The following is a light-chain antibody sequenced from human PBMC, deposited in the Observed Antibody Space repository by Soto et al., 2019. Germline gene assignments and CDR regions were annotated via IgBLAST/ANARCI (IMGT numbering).Light chain of an antibody. CDR3: TSYTTSSPYLV. CDR1: SSDVGGYIY. V-gene: IGLV2-14*03. Sequence: QSALTQPASVSGSPGQSITISCTGTSSDVGGYIYVSWYQHHPGKAPKLMIYDVTNRPSGVSNRFSGSKSGNTASLTISGLQAEDEADYYRTSYTTSSPYLVFGGGTKLTVL. J-gene: IGLJ3*02. CDR2: DVT.